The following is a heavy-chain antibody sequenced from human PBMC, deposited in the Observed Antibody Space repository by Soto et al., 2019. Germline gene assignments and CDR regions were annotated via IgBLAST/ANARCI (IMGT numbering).Heavy chain of an antibody. CDR1: GFTFSSYA. J-gene: IGHJ4*02. Sequence: GGSLRLSCAASGFTFSSYAMHWVRQAPGKGLEWVAVISYDGSNKYYADSVKGRFTISRDNSKNTLYLQMNTLRAEDTAVYYCVGLPPYWGQGTLVTVSS. CDR3: VGLPPY. CDR2: ISYDGSNK. V-gene: IGHV3-30-3*01.